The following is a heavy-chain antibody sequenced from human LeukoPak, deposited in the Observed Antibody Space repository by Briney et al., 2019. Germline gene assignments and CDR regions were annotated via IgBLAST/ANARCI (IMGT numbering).Heavy chain of an antibody. CDR3: ARDRARAVAGT. J-gene: IGHJ4*02. CDR2: IIPILGIA. V-gene: IGHV1-69*04. CDR1: GGTFISYA. Sequence: SVTVSCKASGGTFISYAISWVRQAPGQGLKWMGRIIPILGIANYAQKFQGRVTITADKSTSTAYMELSSLRSEDTAVYYCARDRARAVAGTWGQGTLVTVSS. D-gene: IGHD6-19*01.